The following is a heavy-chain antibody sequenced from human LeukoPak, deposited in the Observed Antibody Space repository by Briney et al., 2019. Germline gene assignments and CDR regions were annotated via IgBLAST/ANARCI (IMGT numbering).Heavy chain of an antibody. V-gene: IGHV3-9*01. Sequence: TGGSLRLSCAASGFTFDDYARHWVRQGPGKGLGWVSGISWNSNSIGYADSVKGRFPISRDNAKNSLDLQMNTLRAEATALYYCATDVLGLYYMDVWGKGTTVTVSS. J-gene: IGHJ6*03. CDR3: ATDVLGLYYMDV. D-gene: IGHD3/OR15-3a*01. CDR2: ISWNSNSI. CDR1: GFTFDDYA.